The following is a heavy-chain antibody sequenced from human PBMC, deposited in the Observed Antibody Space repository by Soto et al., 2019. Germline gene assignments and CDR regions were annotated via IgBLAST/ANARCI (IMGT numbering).Heavy chain of an antibody. V-gene: IGHV4-30-2*06. Sequence: PSETLSLTCTVSGASISYGGFSWSWIRQSPGKGLEWIGYISHLESTYFHPSFKSRLTMSIDRTRYQFSLKLSSVTAADMAVYYCARGGGYDSFDYWGQGVLVTVSS. J-gene: IGHJ4*02. CDR3: ARGGGYDSFDY. CDR2: ISHLEST. D-gene: IGHD5-12*01. CDR1: GASISYGGFS.